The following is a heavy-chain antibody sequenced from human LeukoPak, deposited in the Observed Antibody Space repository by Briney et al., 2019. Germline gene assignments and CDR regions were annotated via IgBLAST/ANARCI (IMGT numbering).Heavy chain of an antibody. Sequence: GGSLRLSCAASGFTFSSYEMNWVRQAPGKGLEWVSYISSSGSTIYYADSVKGRFTISRDNAKNSLYLQMNSLRAEDTAVYYCARGGAAGTTYGHYWGQGTLVTVSS. CDR3: ARGGAAGTTYGHY. D-gene: IGHD6-13*01. CDR2: ISSSGSTI. V-gene: IGHV3-48*03. J-gene: IGHJ4*02. CDR1: GFTFSSYE.